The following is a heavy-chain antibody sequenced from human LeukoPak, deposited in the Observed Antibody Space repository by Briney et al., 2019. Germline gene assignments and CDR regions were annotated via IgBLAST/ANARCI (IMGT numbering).Heavy chain of an antibody. D-gene: IGHD3-22*01. CDR1: GYSFISYW. Sequence: GESLKISCKGSGYSFISYWIGWVRQMPGKGLEWMGIIYPGDSDTRYSPSFQGQVTISADKSINTAYLQWSSLKASDTAMYYCARHLADYFDSGGYPLDPWGQGTLVTVSS. CDR3: ARHLADYFDSGGYPLDP. CDR2: IYPGDSDT. V-gene: IGHV5-51*01. J-gene: IGHJ5*02.